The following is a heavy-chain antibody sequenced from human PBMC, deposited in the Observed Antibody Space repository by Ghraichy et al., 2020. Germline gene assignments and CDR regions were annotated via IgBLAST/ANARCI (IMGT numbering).Heavy chain of an antibody. Sequence: ASVKVSCKASGYTFTTFGINWVRQAPGQGLEWMGWISPNNGNTDYAQKLQGRVTMTTDTSTSTAYMELRSLTSDDTAVYYCARDKRAFEIWGQGTMVTVSS. CDR3: ARDKRAFEI. CDR1: GYTFTTFG. J-gene: IGHJ3*02. CDR2: ISPNNGNT. V-gene: IGHV1-18*04.